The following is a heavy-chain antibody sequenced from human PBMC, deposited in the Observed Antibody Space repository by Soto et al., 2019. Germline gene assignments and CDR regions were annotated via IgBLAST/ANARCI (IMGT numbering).Heavy chain of an antibody. CDR1: GFNFGVYA. V-gene: IGHV3-15*01. J-gene: IGHJ3*01. Sequence: GGSLRLSCSASGFNFGVYAISWVRQAPGKGLEWVGRIKGSVDGATTDYAPPVNGRFTILRGDSTNTVLLQMKSLKAEDSGMYFHVWGRGTMVTVSS. CDR2: IKGSVDGATT. CDR3: V.